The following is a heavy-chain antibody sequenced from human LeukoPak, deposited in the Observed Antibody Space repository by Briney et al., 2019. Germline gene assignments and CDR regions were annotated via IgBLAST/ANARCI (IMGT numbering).Heavy chain of an antibody. Sequence: SETLSLTCTVSGGSINPYYWSWIRQPPGKGLEWIGYIFYSGSTTYNPSLKSRVTMSVDTSKNQFSLKLSSVTAADTAVYYCARGALDTKTRFDYWGQGTLVTVSS. V-gene: IGHV4-59*01. CDR2: IFYSGST. D-gene: IGHD5-18*01. CDR1: GGSINPYY. CDR3: ARGALDTKTRFDY. J-gene: IGHJ4*02.